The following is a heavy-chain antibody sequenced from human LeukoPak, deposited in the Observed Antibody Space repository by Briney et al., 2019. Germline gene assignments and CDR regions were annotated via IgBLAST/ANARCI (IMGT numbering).Heavy chain of an antibody. J-gene: IGHJ4*02. CDR3: ASHNWKDGLFDY. CDR2: IYYSGST. D-gene: IGHD1-1*01. V-gene: IGHV4-59*01. Sequence: SETLSLTCTVSGGSISSYYWSWIRQPPGKGLEWIGYIYYSGSTNYNPSLKSRVTISVDTSKNQFSLKLSSVTAADTAVYYCASHNWKDGLFDYWGQGTLVTVSS. CDR1: GGSISSYY.